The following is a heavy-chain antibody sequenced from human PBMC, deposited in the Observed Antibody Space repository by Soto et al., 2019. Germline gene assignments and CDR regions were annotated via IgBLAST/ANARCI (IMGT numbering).Heavy chain of an antibody. V-gene: IGHV1-8*01. J-gene: IGHJ5*02. CDR2: MNPNSGNT. Sequence: ASVKGSCKASGYTFTSYDIARVGQAPGQRVEWMGWMNPNSGNTGYPQNFQGRVTMTRDTSISTAYMELSRLRSEDTAVYYCVRTAYDNLIGPTPNWFDPWGQGTLVTVSS. CDR3: VRTAYDNLIGPTPNWFDP. CDR1: GYTFTSYD. D-gene: IGHD3-9*01.